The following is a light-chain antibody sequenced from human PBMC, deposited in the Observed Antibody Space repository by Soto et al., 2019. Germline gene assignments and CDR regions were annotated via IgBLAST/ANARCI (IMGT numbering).Light chain of an antibody. J-gene: IGKJ1*01. CDR2: AAS. Sequence: IQLSQSPSSLSASAGDRVTITCRASQSISSYLAWYQQKPGKAPKLLIYAASTLQSGVPSRFSGSGSGTNFTLTISSLQPEDFATYYCQQLIRFPTKFGQGTKVDIK. V-gene: IGKV1-9*01. CDR3: QQLIRFPTK. CDR1: QSISSY.